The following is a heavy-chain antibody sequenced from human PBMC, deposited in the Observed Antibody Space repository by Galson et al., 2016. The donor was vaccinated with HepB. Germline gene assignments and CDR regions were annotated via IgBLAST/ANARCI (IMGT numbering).Heavy chain of an antibody. CDR2: INPNKGDT. J-gene: IGHJ3*02. CDR3: ARRRHWEYAFDN. Sequence: SVKVSCKASGYTFTGYYIHWVRQAPGQGLEWMGWINPNKGDTSYAQKFQGRVTMTLDTSIATVYMELSRLRSDDTAVYYCARRRHWEYAFDNWGQGTLVTVSS. D-gene: IGHD1-26*01. CDR1: GYTFTGYY. V-gene: IGHV1-2*02.